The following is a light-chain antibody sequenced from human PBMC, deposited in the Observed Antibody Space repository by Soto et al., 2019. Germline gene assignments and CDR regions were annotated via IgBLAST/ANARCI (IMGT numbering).Light chain of an antibody. CDR3: QQANSFPRT. J-gene: IGKJ1*01. CDR1: QAISTC. V-gene: IGKV1D-12*01. CDR2: AAS. Sequence: DIQMTQSPSSVSASVGDRVTITCRASQAISTCLAWYQQKPGKAPKLLIYAASNLETGVPSRFSGSGSGTDFTLTISILKPEEFATYYCQQANSFPRTFGQGTKVEIK.